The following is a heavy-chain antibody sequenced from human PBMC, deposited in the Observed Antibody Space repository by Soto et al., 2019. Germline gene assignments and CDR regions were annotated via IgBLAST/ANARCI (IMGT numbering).Heavy chain of an antibody. Sequence: QVQLVESGGGVVQPGRSLRLSCAASGFTFSSYAMHWVRQAPGKGLEWVAVISYDGSNKYYADSVKGRFTISRDNSKNTLYLQMNSLRAEDTAVYYCARDLDTAMALDYLGQGTLGTVSS. V-gene: IGHV3-30-3*01. CDR3: ARDLDTAMALDY. D-gene: IGHD5-18*01. CDR2: ISYDGSNK. J-gene: IGHJ4*02. CDR1: GFTFSSYA.